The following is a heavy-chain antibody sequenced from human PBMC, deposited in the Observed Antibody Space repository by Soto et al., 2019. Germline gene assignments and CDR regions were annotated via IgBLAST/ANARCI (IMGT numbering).Heavy chain of an antibody. D-gene: IGHD2-8*01. V-gene: IGHV4-4*02. J-gene: IGHJ4*02. CDR2: IYHSGST. Sequence: SETLCLTCAVSGGSISSSNWWSWVRQPPGKGLEWIGEIYHSGSTNYNPSLKSRVTISVDKSKNQFSLKLSSVTAADTAVYYCARLSYCTNGVCPAGFDYWGQGTLVTVSS. CDR1: GGSISSSNW. CDR3: ARLSYCTNGVCPAGFDY.